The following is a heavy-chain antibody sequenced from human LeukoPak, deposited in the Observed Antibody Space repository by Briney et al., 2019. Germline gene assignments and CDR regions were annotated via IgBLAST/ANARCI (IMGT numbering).Heavy chain of an antibody. D-gene: IGHD2-15*01. Sequence: GRSLRLSCAASGFALSTYAMHWVRQAPGKGLEWVAIISNDETKKFYADSVKGRFTISRDNSKNTLHLQMNSLRLEDTAVYYCARGVVMVAAIDYWGQGTLVTVSS. J-gene: IGHJ4*02. CDR2: ISNDETKK. V-gene: IGHV3-30*04. CDR1: GFALSTYA. CDR3: ARGVVMVAAIDY.